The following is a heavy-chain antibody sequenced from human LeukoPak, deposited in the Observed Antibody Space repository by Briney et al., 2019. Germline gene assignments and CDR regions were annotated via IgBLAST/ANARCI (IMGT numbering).Heavy chain of an antibody. Sequence: PSETLSLTCTVSGGSISSGGYYWSWIRQHPGKGLEWIVYIYYSGSTYYNPSLKSRVTISVDTSKNQFSLKLSSVTAADTAVYYCARGGGSGSYYNPFDYWGQGTLVTVSS. V-gene: IGHV4-31*03. D-gene: IGHD3-10*01. CDR2: IYYSGST. J-gene: IGHJ4*02. CDR3: ARGGGSGSYYNPFDY. CDR1: GGSISSGGYY.